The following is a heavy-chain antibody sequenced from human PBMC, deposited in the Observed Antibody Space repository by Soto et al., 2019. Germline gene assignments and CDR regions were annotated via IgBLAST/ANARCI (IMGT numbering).Heavy chain of an antibody. V-gene: IGHV3-23*01. J-gene: IGHJ6*03. CDR1: GFTFSSYA. CDR3: AKGIRRCSSTSCDYYYYYMDV. D-gene: IGHD2-2*01. Sequence: GGSLRLSCAASGFTFSSYAMSWVRQAPGKGLEWVSAISGSGGSTYYADSVKGRFTISRDNSKNTLYLQMNSPRAEDTAVYYCAKGIRRCSSTSCDYYYYYMDVWGKGTTVTVSS. CDR2: ISGSGGST.